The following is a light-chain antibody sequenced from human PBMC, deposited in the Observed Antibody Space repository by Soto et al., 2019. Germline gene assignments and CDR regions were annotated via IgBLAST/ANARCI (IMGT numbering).Light chain of an antibody. CDR1: QSIVTY. CDR2: AAA. V-gene: IGKV1-39*02. Sequence: IQVDLNPSDVRGSVGDSVTITCRASQSIVTYLNWYLQKPGEAPKLLIYAAANRQSGVPARFSGSGSGTQFTLTSSILHPDDSAIYYWQQYTTLPWTFGRGTKVDIK. J-gene: IGKJ1*01. CDR3: QQYTTLPWT.